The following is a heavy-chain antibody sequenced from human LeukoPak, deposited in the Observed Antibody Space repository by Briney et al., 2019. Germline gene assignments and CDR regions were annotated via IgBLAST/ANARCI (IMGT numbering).Heavy chain of an antibody. Sequence: GGSLRLSCAASGFTFSSYAMSWVRQAPGKGLEWVSTVTSSGSSTNYADSVEGRFTISRDNSKNTLYLQMNSLRAEDTAVYHCAKCPNYGDCLYFDYWGQGILVTVSS. CDR3: AKCPNYGDCLYFDY. D-gene: IGHD4-17*01. J-gene: IGHJ4*02. CDR2: VTSSGSST. CDR1: GFTFSSYA. V-gene: IGHV3-23*01.